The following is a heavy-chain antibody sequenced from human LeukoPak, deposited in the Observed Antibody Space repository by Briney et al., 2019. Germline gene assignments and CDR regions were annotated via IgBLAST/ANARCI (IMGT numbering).Heavy chain of an antibody. CDR2: ISSGSNYI. Sequence: GGSLRLSCAASGFTFSSYNINWVRQAPGKGLEWVSSISSGSNYIYYADSVEGRFTISRDNAKNSLYLQMNSLRAEDTALYHCARNNGMDVWGQGTTVTVSS. V-gene: IGHV3-21*04. CDR3: ARNNGMDV. CDR1: GFTFSSYN. J-gene: IGHJ6*02.